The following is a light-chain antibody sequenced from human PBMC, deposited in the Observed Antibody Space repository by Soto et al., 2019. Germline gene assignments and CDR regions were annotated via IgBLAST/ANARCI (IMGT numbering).Light chain of an antibody. CDR1: QSISTY. CDR2: SAS. V-gene: IGKV1-39*01. Sequence: DIQMTQSPSSMSAYVGDRVTISCRASQSISTYLNWYQQKPGKAPKFLIYSASSLHSGVPSRFSGSGSGTDFTLTISSLQPEDFATYYCQQSYSTPCTFGQGTKLAIK. CDR3: QQSYSTPCT. J-gene: IGKJ2*02.